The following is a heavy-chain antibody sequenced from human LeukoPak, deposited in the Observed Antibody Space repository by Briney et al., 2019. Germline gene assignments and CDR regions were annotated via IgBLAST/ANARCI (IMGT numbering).Heavy chain of an antibody. V-gene: IGHV1-2*02. D-gene: IGHD3-16*02. Sequence: GGSVKVSCKASGYTFTGYYMHWVRQAPGQGLEWMGWINPNSGGTNYAQKFQGRVTMTRDTSISTAYMELSRLRSDDTAVYYCARDLGYDYVWGSYRPSLDYWGQGTLVTVSS. CDR3: ARDLGYDYVWGSYRPSLDY. CDR1: GYTFTGYY. CDR2: INPNSGGT. J-gene: IGHJ4*02.